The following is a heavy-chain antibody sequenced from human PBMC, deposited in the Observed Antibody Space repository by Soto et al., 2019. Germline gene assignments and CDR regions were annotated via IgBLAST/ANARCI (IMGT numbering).Heavy chain of an antibody. CDR2: IKTDGSVT. Sequence: EVQLVESGGGLVQPGGSLRLSCAASGFTFSSYWMHWVRQAPGKGLVWVSRIKTDGSVTSYADSVKGRFTICRDNAKNTLYLQMNSLRAEDTAVYYCARVGVGAYYFDYWGQGTLVTVSS. D-gene: IGHD1-26*01. J-gene: IGHJ4*02. CDR3: ARVGVGAYYFDY. V-gene: IGHV3-74*01. CDR1: GFTFSSYW.